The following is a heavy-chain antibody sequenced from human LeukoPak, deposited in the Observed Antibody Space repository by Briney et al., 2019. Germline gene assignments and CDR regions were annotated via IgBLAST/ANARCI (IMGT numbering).Heavy chain of an antibody. CDR3: VRHNHMDV. Sequence: SVKVSCKASGYTFTSYDFNWVRQATGQGLEWMGGIIPIFGTANYAQKFQGRVTVTRDTSTSTVCMELSSLRSEDTAVYYCVRHNHMDVWGQGTTVTVSS. CDR1: GYTFTSYD. J-gene: IGHJ6*02. CDR2: IIPIFGTA. V-gene: IGHV1-69*05.